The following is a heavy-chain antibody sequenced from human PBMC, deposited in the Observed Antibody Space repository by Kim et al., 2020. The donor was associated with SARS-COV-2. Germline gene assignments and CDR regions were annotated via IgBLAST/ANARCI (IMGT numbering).Heavy chain of an antibody. J-gene: IGHJ6*02. CDR1: GYTFTSYG. CDR3: ARRSRGTYYDFWSGYLSEPGWYYYGMDV. CDR2: ISAYNGNT. Sequence: ASVKVSCKASGYTFTSYGISWVRQAPGQGLEWMGWISAYNGNTNYAQKLQGRVTMTTDTSTSTAYMELRSLRSDDTAVYYCARRSRGTYYDFWSGYLSEPGWYYYGMDVWGQGTTVTVSS. D-gene: IGHD3-3*01. V-gene: IGHV1-18*01.